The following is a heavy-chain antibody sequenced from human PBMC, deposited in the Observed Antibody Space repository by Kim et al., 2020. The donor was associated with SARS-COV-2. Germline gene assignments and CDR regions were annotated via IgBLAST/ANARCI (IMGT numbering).Heavy chain of an antibody. J-gene: IGHJ6*02. CDR3: TRVQGFSGYDLPSLYYYYYYGMDV. V-gene: IGHV3-49*04. CDR2: IRSKAYGGTT. D-gene: IGHD5-12*01. Sequence: GGSLRLSCTASGFTFGDYAMSWVRQAPGKGLEWVGFIRSKAYGGTTEYAASVKGRFTISRDDSKSIAYLQMNSLKTEDTAVYYCTRVQGFSGYDLPSLYYYYYYGMDVWGQGTTVTVSS. CDR1: GFTFGDYA.